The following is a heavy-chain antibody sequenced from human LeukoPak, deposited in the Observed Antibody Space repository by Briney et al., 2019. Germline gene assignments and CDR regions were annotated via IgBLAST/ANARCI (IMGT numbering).Heavy chain of an antibody. D-gene: IGHD3-9*01. V-gene: IGHV3-33*01. J-gene: IGHJ6*02. CDR3: ARVANITTFGMDV. Sequence: PGRSLRLCCAASAFTFSSFGMHWVRQAPGKGLEWVAVIWYDGSKKYYAESVKGRFTISRDNSKNTLYLQLNRLRAEDTAVYYCARVANITTFGMDVWGQGTTVTVSS. CDR2: IWYDGSKK. CDR1: AFTFSSFG.